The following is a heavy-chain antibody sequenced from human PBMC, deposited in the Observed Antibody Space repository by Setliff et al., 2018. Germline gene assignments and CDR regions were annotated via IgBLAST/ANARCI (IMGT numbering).Heavy chain of an antibody. J-gene: IGHJ4*02. Sequence: ASVKVSCKTPGKTDDSYHIHWVRQAPGQGLEWMGWVTVYNGNTKYAQNLQGRLTLTTDISTSTAYMELGSLTTDDTAVYYCARVESMVRGKNILRHFDYWGQGIQVTVSS. CDR1: GKTDDSYH. D-gene: IGHD3-10*01. CDR3: ARVESMVRGKNILRHFDY. CDR2: VTVYNGNT. V-gene: IGHV1-18*01.